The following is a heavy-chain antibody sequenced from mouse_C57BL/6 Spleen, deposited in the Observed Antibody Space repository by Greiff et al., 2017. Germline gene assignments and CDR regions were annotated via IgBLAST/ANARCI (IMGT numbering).Heavy chain of an antibody. Sequence: VKLVESGPGLVAPSQSLSITCTVSGFSLTSYGVSWVRQPPGKGLEWLGVIWGDGSTNYPSALIFRLSISKDNSKSQVVVKMNSLRTDDTATYYCVRFGEDYDEGGYWGQGTSVTVSS. CDR1: GFSLTSYG. D-gene: IGHD2-4*01. CDR2: IWGDGST. J-gene: IGHJ4*01. V-gene: IGHV2-3*01. CDR3: VRFGEDYDEGGY.